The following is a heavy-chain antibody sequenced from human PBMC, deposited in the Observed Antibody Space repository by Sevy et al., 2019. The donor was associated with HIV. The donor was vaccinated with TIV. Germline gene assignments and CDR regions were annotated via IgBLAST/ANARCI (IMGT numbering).Heavy chain of an antibody. J-gene: IGHJ6*02. D-gene: IGHD2-2*01. CDR1: GYTFTSYD. CDR2: MNPNSGNT. CDR3: ARIGYGSSTSCSHYYYYGMDV. Sequence: ASVKVSCKASGYTFTSYDINWVRQATGQGLEWMGWMNPNSGNTGYAQKFQGRVTMTRNTSISTAYMELSGLRSEDTAVYYCARIGYGSSTSCSHYYYYGMDVWGQGTTVTVSS. V-gene: IGHV1-8*01.